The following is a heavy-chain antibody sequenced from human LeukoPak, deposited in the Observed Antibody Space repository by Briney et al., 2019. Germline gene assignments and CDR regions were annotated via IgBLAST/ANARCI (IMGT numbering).Heavy chain of an antibody. V-gene: IGHV3-23*01. CDR1: RFTFSSYA. D-gene: IGHD6-13*01. J-gene: IGHJ4*02. CDR2: ISGSSGST. CDR3: AKNGAAPKVYYFDY. Sequence: GGSLRLSCAASRFTFSSYAMSWVRQAPGKGLEWVSAISGSSGSTYYADSVKGRFTISRDNSKNTLYLQVNSLRAEDTAVYYCAKNGAAPKVYYFDYWGQGTLVTVPS.